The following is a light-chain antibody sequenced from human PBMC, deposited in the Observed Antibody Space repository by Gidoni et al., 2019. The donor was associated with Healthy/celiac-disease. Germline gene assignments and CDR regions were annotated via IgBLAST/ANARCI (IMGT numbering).Light chain of an antibody. J-gene: IGKJ2*02. CDR1: QSISSY. V-gene: IGKV1-39*01. CDR2: AAS. CDR3: QQSYSTPST. Sequence: ASVGDRVTITCRASQSISSYLNWYQQKPGKAPKLLIYAASSLQSGVPSRFSGSGSGTDFTLTISSLQPEDFATYYCQQSYSTPSTFGQGTKLEIK.